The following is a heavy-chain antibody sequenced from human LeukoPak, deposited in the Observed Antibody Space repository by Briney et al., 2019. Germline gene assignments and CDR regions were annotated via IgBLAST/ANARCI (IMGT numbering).Heavy chain of an antibody. CDR2: TRKKANSYST. J-gene: IGHJ4*02. Sequence: GGSLRLSCAASGFTFSDHYMDWVRQAPGKGLEWVGRTRKKANSYSTEYAASVKGRFTISRDDSKNSLYLQMNSLQTEDTAVYYCTTYISGHYWGQGTLVTVSS. D-gene: IGHD1-20*01. CDR3: TTYISGHY. CDR1: GFTFSDHY. V-gene: IGHV3-72*01.